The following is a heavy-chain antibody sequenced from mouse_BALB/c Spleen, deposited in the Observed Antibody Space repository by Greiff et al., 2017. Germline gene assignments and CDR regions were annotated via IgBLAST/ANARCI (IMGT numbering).Heavy chain of an antibody. CDR1: GYSFTGYY. D-gene: IGHD2-2*01. J-gene: IGHJ4*01. Sequence: LVKTGASVKISCKASGYSFTGYYMHWVKQSHGKSLEWIGYISCYNGATSYNQKFKGKATFTVDTSSSTAYMQFNSLTSEDSAVYYCARGRYYGNDVGAMDYWGQGTSVTVSS. V-gene: IGHV1S34*01. CDR2: ISCYNGAT. CDR3: ARGRYYGNDVGAMDY.